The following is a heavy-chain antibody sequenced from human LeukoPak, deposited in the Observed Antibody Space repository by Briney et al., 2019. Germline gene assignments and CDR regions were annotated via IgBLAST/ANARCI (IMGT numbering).Heavy chain of an antibody. CDR3: ARDSRYDEGY. Sequence: ASVKLSRKASGFTFTSYGISWVRQAPGQGLEWMGWISAYNGNTNDAQKLQGRVTMTTDTSTSTAYMELRSLRSDDTAVYYCARDSRYDEGYWGQGTLVTVSS. CDR2: ISAYNGNT. CDR1: GFTFTSYG. J-gene: IGHJ4*02. D-gene: IGHD5-12*01. V-gene: IGHV1-18*01.